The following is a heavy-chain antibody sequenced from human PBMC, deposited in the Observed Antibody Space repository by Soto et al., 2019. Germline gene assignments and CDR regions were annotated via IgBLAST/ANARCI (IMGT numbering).Heavy chain of an antibody. D-gene: IGHD2-15*01. J-gene: IGHJ4*02. V-gene: IGHV1-69*08. Sequence: GASVKVSCKASGGTFNTYTFSWVRQAPGQGLEWMGSILPIMGSVNYAHDFRGRLSITADPSTTTAYMELTSLTSHDTAVYYCARIPRYSYATSDPLDNWGQGTLVTVSS. CDR3: ARIPRYSYATSDPLDN. CDR2: ILPIMGSV. CDR1: GGTFNTYT.